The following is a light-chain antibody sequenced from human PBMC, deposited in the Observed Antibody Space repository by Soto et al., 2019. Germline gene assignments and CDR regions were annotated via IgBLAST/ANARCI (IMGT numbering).Light chain of an antibody. V-gene: IGKV4-1*01. CDR2: WAS. CDR3: QQYYSSVT. J-gene: IGKJ2*01. Sequence: DIVMTQSPDSLSVSLGERATINCKSSQTVFHTSYNKDFLAWYQQKAGQPPKLLFYWASTRESGVPARFSDGGSGTDFSLTISSLQPEDVAVYYCQQYYSSVTFGQGTKVDIK. CDR1: QTVFHTSYNKDF.